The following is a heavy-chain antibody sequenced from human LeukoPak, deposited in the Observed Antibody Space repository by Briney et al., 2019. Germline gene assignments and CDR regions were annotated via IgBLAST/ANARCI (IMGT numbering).Heavy chain of an antibody. D-gene: IGHD3-22*01. V-gene: IGHV1-69*13. CDR3: ARAPDYDYYDSSGYWDY. CDR1: GGTFSSYA. J-gene: IGHJ4*02. Sequence: GASVKVSCKASGGTFSSYAISWVRQAPGQGLEWMGGISSIFGTANYAQKFQGRVTITADESTSTAYMELSSLRSEDTAVYYCARAPDYDYYDSSGYWDYWGQGTLVTVSS. CDR2: ISSIFGTA.